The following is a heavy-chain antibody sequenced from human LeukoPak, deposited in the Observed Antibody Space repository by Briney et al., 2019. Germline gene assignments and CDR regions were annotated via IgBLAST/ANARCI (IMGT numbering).Heavy chain of an antibody. CDR3: AKGYDSSGFYLDY. V-gene: IGHV3-30*02. J-gene: IGHJ4*02. CDR1: GFTFSNYG. Sequence: GGSLRLSRAASGFTFSNYGMHWVRQAPGKGLEWVAYMRSDGSTKYYADSVKSRFTISRDNSKNTLYVQMNSLRAEDTAVYYCAKGYDSSGFYLDYWGRGTLVTVSS. CDR2: MRSDGSTK. D-gene: IGHD3-22*01.